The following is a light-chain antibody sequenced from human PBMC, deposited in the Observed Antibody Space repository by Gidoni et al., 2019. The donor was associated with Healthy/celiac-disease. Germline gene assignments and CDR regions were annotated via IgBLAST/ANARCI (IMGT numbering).Light chain of an antibody. Sequence: QSALTQPASVSGSPGQSITISCTGTSSDVGGYNYVSWYQQHPGKAPKLMIYEVSNRPSGVSNRISGLQAEDEADYYCSSYTSSSYVFGTGTKVTVL. CDR3: SSYTSSSYV. V-gene: IGLV2-14*01. J-gene: IGLJ1*01. CDR1: SSDVGGYNY. CDR2: EVS.